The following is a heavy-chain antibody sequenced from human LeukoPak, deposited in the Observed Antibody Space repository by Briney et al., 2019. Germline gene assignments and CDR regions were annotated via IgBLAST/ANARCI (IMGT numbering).Heavy chain of an antibody. V-gene: IGHV1-69*05. CDR2: IIPIFGTA. CDR1: GGTFSSYA. CDR3: ARGGGDTYYDFWSGYY. Sequence: ASVKVSCKASGGTFSSYAISWVRQAPGQGLEWMGGIIPIFGTANCAQKFQGRVTITTDESTSTAYMELSSLRSEDTAVYYCARGGGDTYYDFWSGYYWGQGTLVAVSS. D-gene: IGHD3-3*01. J-gene: IGHJ4*02.